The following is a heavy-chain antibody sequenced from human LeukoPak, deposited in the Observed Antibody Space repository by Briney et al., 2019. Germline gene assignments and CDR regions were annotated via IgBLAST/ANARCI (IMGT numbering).Heavy chain of an antibody. D-gene: IGHD6-19*01. V-gene: IGHV3-74*01. J-gene: IGHJ4*02. CDR3: VRSSGWPGY. Sequence: GGSLRLSCAASRFTLSSYWMHWVRQAPGEGLVWVSRINSDGSNINYADSVKGRFTISRDNAKSTLYLQMNSLRVEDTAVYYCVRSSGWPGYWGQGTMVTVSS. CDR1: RFTLSSYW. CDR2: INSDGSNI.